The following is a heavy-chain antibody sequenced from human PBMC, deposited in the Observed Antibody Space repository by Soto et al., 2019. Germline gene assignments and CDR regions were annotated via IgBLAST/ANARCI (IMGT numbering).Heavy chain of an antibody. CDR2: IYRSGDT. J-gene: IGHJ6*02. CDR1: GGSMTGYY. CDR3: ARGAAAGVDYGMDV. Sequence: SETLSLTCSVSGGSMTGYYWSWIRQPAGKGLEWIGRIYRSGDTNYNPSLKSRVTMSVDTSKNKFSLKVSSVTAADTAVYFCARGAAAGVDYGMDVWGQGTTVTVSS. D-gene: IGHD6-13*01. V-gene: IGHV4-4*07.